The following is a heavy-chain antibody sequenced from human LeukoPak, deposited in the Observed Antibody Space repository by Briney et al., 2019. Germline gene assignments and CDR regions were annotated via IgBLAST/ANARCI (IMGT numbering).Heavy chain of an antibody. J-gene: IGHJ4*02. V-gene: IGHV3-30*02. CDR1: GFTFSCYG. D-gene: IGHD2-2*01. CDR2: IRYDGSNK. Sequence: GGSLRLSCAASGFTFSCYGMHWVRQAPGKGLEWVAFIRYDGSNKYYADSVKGRFTISRDNSKNTLYLQMNSLRAEDTAVYYCAKEERVVPAAIFDYWGQGTLVTVSS. CDR3: AKEERVVPAAIFDY.